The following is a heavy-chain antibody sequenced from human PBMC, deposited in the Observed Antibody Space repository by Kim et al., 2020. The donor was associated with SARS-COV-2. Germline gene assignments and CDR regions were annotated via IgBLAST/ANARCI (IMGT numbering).Heavy chain of an antibody. J-gene: IGHJ3*02. CDR3: ARLQSAFDI. CDR2: TRNKANSYTT. CDR1: GFTFSDYY. Sequence: GGSLRLSCAASGFTFSDYYMDWVRQAPGKGLEWVGRTRNKANSYTTEYAASVKGRFTISRDDSENSLYLQMNSLKTEDTAVYYCARLQSAFDIWGQGTVVTVSS. D-gene: IGHD1-1*01. V-gene: IGHV3-72*01.